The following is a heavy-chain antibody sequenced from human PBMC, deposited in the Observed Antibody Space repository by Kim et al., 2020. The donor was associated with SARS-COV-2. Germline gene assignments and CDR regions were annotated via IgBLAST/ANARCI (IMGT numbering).Heavy chain of an antibody. CDR2: IWYDGSNK. CDR1: GFTFSSYG. J-gene: IGHJ6*03. Sequence: GGSLRLSCAASGFTFSSYGMHWVRQAPGKGLEWVAVIWYDGSNKYYADSVKGRFTISRDNSKNTLYLQMNSLRAEDTAVYYCARDAYYDFWSGPGHYMDVWGKGTTGT. V-gene: IGHV3-33*01. D-gene: IGHD3-3*01. CDR3: ARDAYYDFWSGPGHYMDV.